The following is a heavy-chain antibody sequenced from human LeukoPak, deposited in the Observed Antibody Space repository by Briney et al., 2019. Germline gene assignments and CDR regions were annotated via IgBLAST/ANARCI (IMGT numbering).Heavy chain of an antibody. J-gene: IGHJ5*02. CDR1: GYSSTSYG. CDR2: ISAYNGNT. V-gene: IGHV1-18*01. CDR3: ARHDDEFGELSWFDP. Sequence: ASVTVSYKASGYSSTSYGITWVRQAPGQGLEWMGWISAYNGNTHYAQRLQGRVTMTTDTSTSTAYMELRSLRSDDTALYYCARHDDEFGELSWFDPWGQGTLVTVSS. D-gene: IGHD3-10*01.